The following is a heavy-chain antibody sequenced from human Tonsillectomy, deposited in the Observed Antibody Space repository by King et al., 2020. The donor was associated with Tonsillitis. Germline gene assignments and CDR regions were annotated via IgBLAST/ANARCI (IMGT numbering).Heavy chain of an antibody. J-gene: IGHJ3*02. CDR1: GYSFTSYW. CDR3: ARRGPDTGDAFDI. V-gene: IGHV5-10-1*03. D-gene: IGHD2-8*02. CDR2: IDPSDSYT. Sequence: VQLVESGAEVKKPGESLRISCKDSGYSFTSYWINWVRQMPGKGLEWMGRIDPSDSYTNYSPPFQGHVTISVDTSINTAYLQWSSLKASDTAMYYCARRGPDTGDAFDIWGQGTMVTVSS.